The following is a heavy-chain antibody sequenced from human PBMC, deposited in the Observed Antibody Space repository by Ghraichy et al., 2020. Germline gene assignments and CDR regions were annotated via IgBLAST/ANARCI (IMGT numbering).Heavy chain of an antibody. V-gene: IGHV3-23*01. Sequence: GGSLRLSCAASGFTFSRYAMNWVRQAPGKGLEWFSGISGSGGDTYYADSVKGRFTISRDNSKNTLYLQMNSLRVEDTAVYYCAKDFLEWLSLVDYWGQGTLVTVSS. J-gene: IGHJ4*02. CDR3: AKDFLEWLSLVDY. CDR2: ISGSGGDT. D-gene: IGHD3-3*01. CDR1: GFTFSRYA.